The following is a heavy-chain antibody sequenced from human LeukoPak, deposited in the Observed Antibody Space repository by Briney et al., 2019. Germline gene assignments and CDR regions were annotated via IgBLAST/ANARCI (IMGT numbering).Heavy chain of an antibody. D-gene: IGHD2-2*01. CDR2: INPSGGST. CDR1: GYTFTSYY. V-gene: IGHV1-46*01. Sequence: GASVKVSCKASGYTFTSYYMHWVRRAPGQGLEWMGIINPSGGSTSYAQKFQGRVTMTRDTSTSTVYMELSSLRSEDTAVYYCARDRGTDCSSTSCHNWFDPWGQGTLVTVSS. CDR3: ARDRGTDCSSTSCHNWFDP. J-gene: IGHJ5*02.